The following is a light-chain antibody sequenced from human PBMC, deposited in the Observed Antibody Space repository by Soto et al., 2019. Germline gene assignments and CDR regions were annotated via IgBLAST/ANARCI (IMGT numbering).Light chain of an antibody. CDR1: SSDVGGYNY. CDR3: SSYTSSSTLAVV. CDR2: EVS. Sequence: QSALTQPASVSGSPGQSITTSCTGTSSDVGGYNYVSWYQQHPGKAPKLMIYEVSNRPSGVSNRFSGSKSGNTASLTISGLQAEDEADYYCSSYTSSSTLAVVFGGGTKLTVL. J-gene: IGLJ2*01. V-gene: IGLV2-14*01.